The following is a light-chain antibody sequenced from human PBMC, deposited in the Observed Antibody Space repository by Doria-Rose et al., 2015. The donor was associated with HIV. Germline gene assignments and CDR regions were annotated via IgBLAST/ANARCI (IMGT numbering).Light chain of an antibody. J-gene: IGKJ2*01. CDR2: KAS. V-gene: IGKV1-5*03. CDR3: KHYQSYKYT. CDR1: QSISTW. Sequence: DIRVTHSPSTLSASVVDRDTITCRSSQSISTWLAWYQQKPGKAPKSLIYKASSLESGVPSRFSGSGAGTEFTLTISSLEPDDFASDDCKHYQSYKYT.